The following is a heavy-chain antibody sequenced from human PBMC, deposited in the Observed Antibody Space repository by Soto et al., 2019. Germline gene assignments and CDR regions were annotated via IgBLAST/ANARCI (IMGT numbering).Heavy chain of an antibody. CDR3: AREDCSSTSCYKTYYYYYYGMDV. J-gene: IGHJ6*02. Sequence: ASVKVSCKASGYTFTSYYMHWVRQAPGQGLEWMGIINPSGGSTSYAQKFQGRVTMTRDTSTSTVYMELSSLRSEDTAVYYCAREDCSSTSCYKTYYYYYYGMDVWGQGTTVTVSS. CDR2: INPSGGST. V-gene: IGHV1-46*01. CDR1: GYTFTSYY. D-gene: IGHD2-2*02.